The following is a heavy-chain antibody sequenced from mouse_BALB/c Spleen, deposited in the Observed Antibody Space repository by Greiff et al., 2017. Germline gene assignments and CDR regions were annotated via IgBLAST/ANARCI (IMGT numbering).Heavy chain of an antibody. CDR3: ARDGNGCFDY. J-gene: IGHJ2*01. Sequence: QVQLKQSGAELVRPGSSVKISCKASGYAFSSYWMNWVKQRPGQGLEWIGQIYPGDGDTNYNGKFKGKATLTADKSSSTAYMQLSSLTSEDSAVYFCARDGNGCFDYWGQGTTLTVSS. CDR1: GYAFSSYW. D-gene: IGHD2-1*01. V-gene: IGHV1-80*01. CDR2: IYPGDGDT.